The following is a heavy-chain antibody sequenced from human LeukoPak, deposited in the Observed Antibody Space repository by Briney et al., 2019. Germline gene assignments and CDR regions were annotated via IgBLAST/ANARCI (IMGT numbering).Heavy chain of an antibody. V-gene: IGHV3-33*01. D-gene: IGHD5-18*01. J-gene: IGHJ4*02. CDR3: ARGLGYSYGYGIDY. CDR2: IWYDGSNK. Sequence: AGGSLRLSCAASGFIFSSYGMHWVRQAPGKGLEWVAVIWYDGSNKYHADSVKGRFTISRDNSKNALYLQMNSLRVEDTALYYCARGLGYSYGYGIDYWGQGTLVTVSS. CDR1: GFIFSSYG.